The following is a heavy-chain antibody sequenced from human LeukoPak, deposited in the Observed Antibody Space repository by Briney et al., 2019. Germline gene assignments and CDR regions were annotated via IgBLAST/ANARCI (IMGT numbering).Heavy chain of an antibody. CDR1: GGTFSSYA. D-gene: IGHD2-2*01. CDR2: IIPIFGTA. J-gene: IGHJ6*03. CDR3: ARSYCSSTSCYYYYYYMDV. V-gene: IGHV1-69*05. Sequence: SVKVSCKASGGTFSSYAISWVRQAPGQGLEWMGGIIPIFGTANYAQKFQGRVTITTDESTSTAYMELSSLRSEDTAVYYCARSYCSSTSCYYYYYYMDVWGKGTTVTVSS.